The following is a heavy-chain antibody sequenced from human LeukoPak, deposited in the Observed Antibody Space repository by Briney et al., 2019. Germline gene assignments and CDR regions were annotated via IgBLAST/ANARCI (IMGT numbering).Heavy chain of an antibody. CDR3: ARISGSYVFDY. Sequence: GGSLRLSCAASGFTFSDYWMGWVRQAPGGGLEWVANIKQDGSEKYYGESVRGRITISRDNAKNSVYLQMNSLRAEDTAVYYCARISGSYVFDYWGQGTLVTISS. CDR2: IKQDGSEK. J-gene: IGHJ4*02. V-gene: IGHV3-7*05. CDR1: GFTFSDYW. D-gene: IGHD1-26*01.